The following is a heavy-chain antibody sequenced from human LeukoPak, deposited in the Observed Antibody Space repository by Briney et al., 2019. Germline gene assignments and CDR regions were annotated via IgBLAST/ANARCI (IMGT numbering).Heavy chain of an antibody. CDR3: ARATYDLLTGYYLDS. CDR2: SYYRGST. J-gene: IGHJ4*02. D-gene: IGHD3-9*01. CDR1: GDSITSGRYY. V-gene: IGHV4-31*03. Sequence: SQTLSLTCSVSGDSITSGRYYCPWVCQYPEKGLEWIEHSYYRGSTHFKSSLKSRATISLDKSKNQFSLNLTSATAADTAVYYCARATYDLLTGYYLDSWGQGTLVTVSS.